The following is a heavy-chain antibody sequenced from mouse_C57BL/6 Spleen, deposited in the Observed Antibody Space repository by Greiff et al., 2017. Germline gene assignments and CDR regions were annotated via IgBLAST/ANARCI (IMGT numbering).Heavy chain of an antibody. D-gene: IGHD3-2*02. CDR2: IAPEDGET. Sequence: EVKLEESGAELVKPGASVKLSCTASGFNIKDYYMHWVKQRTEQGLEGIGRIAPEDGETKYAPKFQGKATITADTSSNTAYLQLSSLTSDDTAVYYCARRGYSSGYLHYYAMDYGCQGTSVTVSS. J-gene: IGHJ4*01. CDR3: ARRGYSSGYLHYYAMDY. V-gene: IGHV14-2*01. CDR1: GFNIKDYY.